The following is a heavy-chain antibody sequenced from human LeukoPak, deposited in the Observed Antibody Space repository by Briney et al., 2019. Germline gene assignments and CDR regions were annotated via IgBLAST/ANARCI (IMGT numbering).Heavy chain of an antibody. CDR2: ISSGGNT. D-gene: IGHD6-25*01. Sequence: GGSLRLSCAASGFTFNSYAMSWVRQAPGKGLEWVSGISSGGNTYYADSVKGRFTISRDDAKNSLYLQMNSLRAEDTAVYYCARSGSAPYFDYWGQGTLVTVSS. CDR3: ARSGSAPYFDY. V-gene: IGHV3-23*01. J-gene: IGHJ4*02. CDR1: GFTFNSYA.